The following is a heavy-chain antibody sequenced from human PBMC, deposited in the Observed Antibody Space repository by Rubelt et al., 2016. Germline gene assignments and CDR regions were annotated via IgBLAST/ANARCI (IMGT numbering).Heavy chain of an antibody. CDR3: ALGDHIGTAIDY. V-gene: IGHV4-59*12. J-gene: IGHJ4*02. CDR1: GGSISTYY. Sequence: QVQLQESGPGLVKPSETLSLTCTVSGGSISTYYWSWIRQPPGKGLEWIGYIYYSGSTNYNPSLKSRVTISVDRSKNQFSLKLTSVTAADTAVYYGALGDHIGTAIDYWGQGTVVTVSS. CDR2: IYYSGST. D-gene: IGHD1-1*01.